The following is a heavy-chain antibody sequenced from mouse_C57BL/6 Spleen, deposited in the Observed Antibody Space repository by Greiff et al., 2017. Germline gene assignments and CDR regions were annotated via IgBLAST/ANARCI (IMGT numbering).Heavy chain of an antibody. D-gene: IGHD2-4*01. V-gene: IGHV5-9-1*02. Sequence: DVHLVESGEGLVKPGGSLKLSCAASGFTFSSYAMSWVRQTPEKRLEWVAYISSGGDYIYYADTVKGRFTISRDNARNTLYLQMSSLKSEDTAMYYCTRDPRYDYDERENWYFEVWGTGTTVTVAS. CDR1: GFTFSSYA. CDR2: ISSGGDYI. CDR3: TRDPRYDYDERENWYFEV. J-gene: IGHJ1*03.